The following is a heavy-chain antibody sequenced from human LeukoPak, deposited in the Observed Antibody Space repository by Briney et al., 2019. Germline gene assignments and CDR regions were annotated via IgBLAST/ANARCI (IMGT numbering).Heavy chain of an antibody. V-gene: IGHV3-73*01. CDR3: ARPTGDSYGFYYFDY. J-gene: IGHJ4*02. Sequence: GGSLRLSCAASGFTFSGSAMHWVRQASGKGLEWVGRIRSKANSYATAYAASVKGRFTISRDDSKNTAYLQMNSLKTEDTAVYYCARPTGDSYGFYYFDYWGQGTLVTVSS. CDR2: IRSKANSYAT. CDR1: GFTFSGSA. D-gene: IGHD5-18*01.